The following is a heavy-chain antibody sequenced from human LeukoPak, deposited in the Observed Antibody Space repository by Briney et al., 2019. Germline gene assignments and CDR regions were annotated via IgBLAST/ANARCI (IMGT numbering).Heavy chain of an antibody. CDR2: IHSGGTT. J-gene: IGHJ4*02. D-gene: IGHD3-10*01. V-gene: IGHV3-66*01. CDR1: EFTVSTNY. CDR3: ARDKFRGYFDY. Sequence: PGGSLRLSCAASEFTVSTNYMNWVRQAPGKGLEWVSAIHSGGTTYYADSVKGRFTISRDTSKNTLYLQMNSLRAEDTAVYYCARDKFRGYFDYWGQGTLVTVSS.